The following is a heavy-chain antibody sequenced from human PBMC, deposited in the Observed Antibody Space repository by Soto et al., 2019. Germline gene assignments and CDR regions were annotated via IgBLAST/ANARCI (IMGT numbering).Heavy chain of an antibody. V-gene: IGHV3-74*01. CDR1: GFTFSTNW. CDR2: INVDGRIT. CDR3: ARDIGGVGSH. J-gene: IGHJ4*02. Sequence: EVQLVESGGGLVQPGGSLRLSCAASGFTFSTNWMHWVRQVAGKGLIWVSRINVDGRITDYADSAKGRFTISRDNAKTTLYLQMNSLRAEDTAVYYCARDIGGVGSHWGQGTLVTVAS. D-gene: IGHD3-10*01.